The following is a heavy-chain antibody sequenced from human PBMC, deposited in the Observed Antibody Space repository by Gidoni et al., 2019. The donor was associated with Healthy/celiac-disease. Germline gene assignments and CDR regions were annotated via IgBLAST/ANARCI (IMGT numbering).Heavy chain of an antibody. Sequence: EVQLVESGGGLVKPGRSLRLSCTASGFTFGDYAMSWFRQAPGKGLEWVGFIRSKAYGGTTEYAASVKGRFTISRDDSKSIAYLQMNSLKTEDTAVYYCTRGFLYSGYDWGFDYWGQGTLVTVSS. V-gene: IGHV3-49*05. D-gene: IGHD5-12*01. J-gene: IGHJ4*02. CDR3: TRGFLYSGYDWGFDY. CDR1: GFTFGDYA. CDR2: IRSKAYGGTT.